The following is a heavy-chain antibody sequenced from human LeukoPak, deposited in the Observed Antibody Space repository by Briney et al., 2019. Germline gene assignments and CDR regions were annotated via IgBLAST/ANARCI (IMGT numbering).Heavy chain of an antibody. D-gene: IGHD3-10*01. CDR2: IYSGGST. J-gene: IGHJ4*02. CDR3: ALGAYLGELSPYYFDY. CDR1: GFTFSSYA. V-gene: IGHV3-66*01. Sequence: PGGSLRLSCAASGFTFSSYAMSWVRQAPGKGLEWVSVIYSGGSTYYADSVKGRFTISRDNSKNTLYLQMNSLRAEDTAVYYCALGAYLGELSPYYFDYWGQGTLVTVSS.